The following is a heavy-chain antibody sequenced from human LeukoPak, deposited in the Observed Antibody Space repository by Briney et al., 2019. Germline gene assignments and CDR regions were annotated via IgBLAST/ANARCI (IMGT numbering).Heavy chain of an antibody. J-gene: IGHJ6*02. CDR1: GGSISSTSYY. Sequence: SETLSLTCTVSGGSISSTSYYWGWIRQPPGKGLEWIGSIYDSRSTYYNPSLASRVTISVDTSKNQFSLKLSSVTAADTAVYYCARDYSVTTASMDVWGQGTTVTVSS. CDR3: ARDYSVTTASMDV. D-gene: IGHD4-11*01. CDR2: IYDSRST. V-gene: IGHV4-39*07.